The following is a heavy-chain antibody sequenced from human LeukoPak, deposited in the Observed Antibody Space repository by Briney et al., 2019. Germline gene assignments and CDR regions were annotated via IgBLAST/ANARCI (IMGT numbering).Heavy chain of an antibody. Sequence: ASVKVSCKASGYTFTSYGISWVRQAPGQGLEWMGWMNPNSGNTGYAQKFQGRVTITRNTSISTAYMELSGLRSEDTAVYYCARRTGRLYYYYMDVWGKGTTVTVSS. CDR3: ARRTGRLYYYYMDV. CDR1: GYTFTSYG. D-gene: IGHD7-27*01. J-gene: IGHJ6*03. CDR2: MNPNSGNT. V-gene: IGHV1-8*03.